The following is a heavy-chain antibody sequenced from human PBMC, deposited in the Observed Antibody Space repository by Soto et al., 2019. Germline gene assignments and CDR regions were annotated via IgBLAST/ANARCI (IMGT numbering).Heavy chain of an antibody. J-gene: IGHJ4*02. Sequence: EVQLLESGGGLVQPGGSLRLSCAASGLTFSSYAMGWVRQAPGKGLEWVSGIGDTGGSTYYADSVKGRFTISRDNSKNTLYLQMNSLRAEDTAVYYCARGSRDYSSGWYYFDYWGQGTLVTVSS. CDR2: IGDTGGST. V-gene: IGHV3-23*01. CDR3: ARGSRDYSSGWYYFDY. D-gene: IGHD6-19*01. CDR1: GLTFSSYA.